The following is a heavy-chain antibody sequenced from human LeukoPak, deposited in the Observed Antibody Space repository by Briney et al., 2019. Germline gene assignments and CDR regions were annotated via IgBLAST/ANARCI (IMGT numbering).Heavy chain of an antibody. CDR3: ASPEGGYSYGYVY. J-gene: IGHJ4*02. CDR2: IIPIFGTA. D-gene: IGHD5-18*01. V-gene: IGHV1-69*13. CDR1: GGTYSSHA. Sequence: ASVKVSCKASGGTYSSHAISWVRQAPGQGLEWMGGIIPIFGTANYAQKFQGRVTVTADESTSTAYMELSSLRSEDTAVYYCASPEGGYSYGYVYWGQGTLVTVSS.